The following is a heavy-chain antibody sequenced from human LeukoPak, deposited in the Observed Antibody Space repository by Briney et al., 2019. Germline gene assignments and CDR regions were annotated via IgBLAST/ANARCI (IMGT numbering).Heavy chain of an antibody. J-gene: IGHJ4*02. V-gene: IGHV3-48*03. CDR1: GFTFSTYE. CDR3: ARERRGGQWQDFDL. D-gene: IGHD6-19*01. CDR2: ISESGGVA. Sequence: GGSLRLSCAASGFTFSTYEMNWVRRAPGKGLEWVSYISESGGVAQSADSVGGRFTISRDNAENSVFLLMDSLRADDTAVYYCARERRGGQWQDFDLWGQGTRVTVSS.